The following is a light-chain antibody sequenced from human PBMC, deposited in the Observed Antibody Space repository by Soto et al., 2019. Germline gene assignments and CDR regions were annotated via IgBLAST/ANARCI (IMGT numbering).Light chain of an antibody. CDR1: QSGSGK. CDR3: QQYSNWRT. J-gene: IGKJ1*01. V-gene: IGKV3-15*01. CDR2: DAS. Sequence: EIVMTQSPVTLSVSPGERATLSCRASQSGSGKLAWYQQKPGQAPRLLLYDASTRATGVPARFSGSGSGTEFPLTISSLQSEDFAVYYCQQYSNWRTFGQGTNVEIK.